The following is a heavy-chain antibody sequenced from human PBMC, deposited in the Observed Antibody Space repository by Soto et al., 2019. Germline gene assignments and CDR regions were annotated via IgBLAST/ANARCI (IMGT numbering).Heavy chain of an antibody. CDR1: GFTFSSDW. Sequence: GGSLRLSCAASGFTFSSDWMHWVRQAPGKGLVWVSRINGDGSSTNYADSVKGRFTISRDNAKNTLFLQMNSLRAEDTALYYCARGSWGPGVFNIWGQGTMVTVSS. CDR3: ARGSWGPGVFNI. V-gene: IGHV3-74*01. CDR2: INGDGSST. J-gene: IGHJ3*02. D-gene: IGHD3-16*01.